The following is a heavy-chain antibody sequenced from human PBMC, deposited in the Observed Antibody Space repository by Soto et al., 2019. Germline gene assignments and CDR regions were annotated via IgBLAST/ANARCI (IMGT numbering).Heavy chain of an antibody. V-gene: IGHV3-53*01. CDR3: ARGYYYDSSGYYYGMDV. Sequence: PGGSLRLSCAASGFTVSSNYMSWVRQAPGKGLEWVSVIYSGGSTYYADSVKGRFTISRDNSKNTLYLQMNSLRAEDTAVYYCARGYYYDSSGYYYGMDVWGQGTTVTVAS. CDR2: IYSGGST. D-gene: IGHD3-22*01. J-gene: IGHJ6*02. CDR1: GFTVSSNY.